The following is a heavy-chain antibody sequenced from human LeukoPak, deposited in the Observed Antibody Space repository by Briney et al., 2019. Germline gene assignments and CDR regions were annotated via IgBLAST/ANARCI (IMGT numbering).Heavy chain of an antibody. CDR1: GFTFSSYE. CDR2: ISSSGTTI. D-gene: IGHD3-10*01. V-gene: IGHV3-48*03. CDR3: TRDITLTRGGRSDY. J-gene: IGHJ4*02. Sequence: PGGSLRLSCAASGFTFSSYEMNWVRQAPGKGLEWVSYISSSGTTIYYADSVKGRFTISKDNAKNSLFLQMNSLRAEDTAVYYCTRDITLTRGGRSDYWGQGTLVTVSA.